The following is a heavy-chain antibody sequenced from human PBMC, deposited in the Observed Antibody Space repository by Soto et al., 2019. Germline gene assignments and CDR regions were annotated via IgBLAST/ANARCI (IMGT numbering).Heavy chain of an antibody. D-gene: IGHD3-10*01. V-gene: IGHV3-15*01. CDR1: GFTFSNAW. Sequence: PGGSLRLSCAASGFTFSNAWMSWVRQAPGKGLEWVGRIKSKTDGGTTDYAAPVEGRFTISRDDSKNTLYLQMNSLKTEDTAVYYCTTQAVLWFGELSYYWGQGTLVTVSS. J-gene: IGHJ4*02. CDR3: TTQAVLWFGELSYY. CDR2: IKSKTDGGTT.